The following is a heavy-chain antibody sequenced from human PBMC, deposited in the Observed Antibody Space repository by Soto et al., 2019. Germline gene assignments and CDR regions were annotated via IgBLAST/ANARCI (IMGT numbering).Heavy chain of an antibody. Sequence: QVQLVQSGAEVKKPGSSVKVSCKASGGTFSSYAISWVRQAPGQGLEWMGGIIPIFGTANYAQKFQGRVTITADESTSTAYMELSSLRSEDTAVYYCARGDIVAQELGYYYYIMDVWGQGTTVTVSS. CDR1: GGTFSSYA. CDR3: ARGDIVAQELGYYYYIMDV. D-gene: IGHD2-15*01. J-gene: IGHJ6*02. CDR2: IIPIFGTA. V-gene: IGHV1-69*01.